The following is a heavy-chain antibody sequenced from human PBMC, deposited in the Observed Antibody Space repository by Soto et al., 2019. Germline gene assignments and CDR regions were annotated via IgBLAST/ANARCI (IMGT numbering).Heavy chain of an antibody. D-gene: IGHD3-10*01. J-gene: IGHJ4*02. CDR1: GFTFSSYS. CDR3: ARGTMVRGLSTVGDY. Sequence: PGGSLRLSCAASGFTFSSYSMNWVRQAPGKGLEWVSSISSSSSYIYYADSVKGRFTISRDNAKNSLYLQMNSLRAEDTAVYYCARGTMVRGLSTVGDYWGQGTLVTVSS. CDR2: ISSSSSYI. V-gene: IGHV3-21*01.